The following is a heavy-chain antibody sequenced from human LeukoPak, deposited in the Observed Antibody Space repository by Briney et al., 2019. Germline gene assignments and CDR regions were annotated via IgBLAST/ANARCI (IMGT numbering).Heavy chain of an antibody. CDR1: GGSFSGYY. CDR2: INHSGST. J-gene: IGHJ4*02. V-gene: IGHV4-34*01. CDR3: ARHVWEQLVHDFDY. D-gene: IGHD6-13*01. Sequence: SETLSLTCAVYGGSFSGYYRSWIRQPPGKGLEWIGEINHSGSTNYNPSLKSRVTISVDTSKNQFSLKLSSVTAADTAVYYCARHVWEQLVHDFDYWGQGTLVTVSS.